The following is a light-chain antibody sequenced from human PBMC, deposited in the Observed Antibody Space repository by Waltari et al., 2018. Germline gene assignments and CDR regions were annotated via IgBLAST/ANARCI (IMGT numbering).Light chain of an antibody. J-gene: IGLJ3*02. CDR2: GND. V-gene: IGLV1-44*01. Sequence: QSVLTQPPSLSGTAGQRVTISCSGSNSNIGSNTVDWYQVLPGTAPKLLIHGNDQRPSGVPDRFSGSKFGASGSLAISGLQPEDESEYYCAAWDESLKGWVFGGGTRLTVL. CDR3: AAWDESLKGWV. CDR1: NSNIGSNT.